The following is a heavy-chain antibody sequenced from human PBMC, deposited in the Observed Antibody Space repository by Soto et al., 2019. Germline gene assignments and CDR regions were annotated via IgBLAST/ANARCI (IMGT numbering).Heavy chain of an antibody. CDR3: ARLGHDYSNSGMDV. D-gene: IGHD4-4*01. V-gene: IGHV5-10-1*01. Sequence: GESLKISCKGSGYTFDSYRITWVRQVPGKGLEWMGKTDPSDSSTNYSPSFQGHVTISLDKSITTAYLQWSSLKASDTAMYYCARLGHDYSNSGMDVWGQGTTVTVSS. CDR1: GYTFDSYR. CDR2: TDPSDSST. J-gene: IGHJ6*02.